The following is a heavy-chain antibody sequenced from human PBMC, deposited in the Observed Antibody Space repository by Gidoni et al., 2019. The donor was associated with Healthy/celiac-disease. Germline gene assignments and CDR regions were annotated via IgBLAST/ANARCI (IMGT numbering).Heavy chain of an antibody. D-gene: IGHD4-17*01. CDR3: ARPPTVVTPRGMDV. CDR2: IWYDGSNK. V-gene: IGHV3-33*01. Sequence: WVAVIWYDGSNKYYADSVKGRFTISRDNSKNTLYLQMNSLRADDTAVYYCARPPTVVTPRGMDVWGQGTTVTVSS. J-gene: IGHJ6*02.